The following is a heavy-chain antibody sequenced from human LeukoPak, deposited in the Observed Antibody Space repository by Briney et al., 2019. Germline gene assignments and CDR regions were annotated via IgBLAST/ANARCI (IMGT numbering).Heavy chain of an antibody. Sequence: SETLSLTCSVSTGSVIPYYWSWIRQPAGKEFQWIGRIYPTGSTDYNPSLKSRVTMSVDTSKKQISLNLTSVTAADTAVYYCARGSLGIAAHDSWGQGTLVTVSS. CDR3: ARGSLGIAAHDS. D-gene: IGHD6-13*01. CDR2: IYPTGST. J-gene: IGHJ4*02. CDR1: TGSVIPYY. V-gene: IGHV4-4*07.